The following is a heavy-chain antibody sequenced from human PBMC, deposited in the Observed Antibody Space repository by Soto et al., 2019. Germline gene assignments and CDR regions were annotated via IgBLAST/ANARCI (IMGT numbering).Heavy chain of an antibody. CDR3: ARCRETPGIEAAGNTVPAYYVDY. CDR1: GRSFSGYY. D-gene: IGHD6-13*01. Sequence: SETLSLTCAVYGRSFSGYYWSWIRQPPGKGLEWTGEINDSGSTNYNPYLKSRVTISVDTSTNQFSLKLSSVTAADTAVYYCARCRETPGIEAAGNTVPAYYVDYWGQRNLDTVSS. J-gene: IGHJ4*02. CDR2: INDSGST. V-gene: IGHV4-34*01.